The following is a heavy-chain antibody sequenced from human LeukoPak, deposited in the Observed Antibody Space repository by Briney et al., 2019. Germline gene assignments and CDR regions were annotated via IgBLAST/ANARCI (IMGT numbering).Heavy chain of an antibody. Sequence: GGSLRLSCAASGFTVSSIYMSWVRQAPGKGLEWVSVIYSGGFTYYADSVKGRFTISRDNSKNTLYLQMNTLRAEDTAVYYCASSIAVAGTLDYWGQGTLVTVSS. D-gene: IGHD6-19*01. CDR1: GFTVSSIY. CDR2: IYSGGFT. V-gene: IGHV3-53*01. J-gene: IGHJ4*02. CDR3: ASSIAVAGTLDY.